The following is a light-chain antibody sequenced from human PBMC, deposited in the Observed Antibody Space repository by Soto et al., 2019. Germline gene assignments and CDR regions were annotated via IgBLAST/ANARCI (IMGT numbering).Light chain of an antibody. CDR3: QQSFTNPKT. Sequence: DIPMTQSPSSLSASVGDRVTITCRASRGINNFLHWYQQKPGEAPKLLIYAASNVRTGVPSRFSGSGSGTVFTLTINSLQPDDFATYFCQQSFTNPKTFGQGTEVDIK. CDR2: AAS. V-gene: IGKV1-39*01. CDR1: RGINNF. J-gene: IGKJ1*01.